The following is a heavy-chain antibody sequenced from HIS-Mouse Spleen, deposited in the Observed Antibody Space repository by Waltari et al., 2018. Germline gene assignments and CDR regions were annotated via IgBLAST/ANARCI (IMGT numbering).Heavy chain of an antibody. CDR3: ARDRYYDFWSGYYIYYYGMDV. D-gene: IGHD3-3*01. Sequence: QVQLVESGGGVVQPGRSLRLSCAASGFTFSRYAMHWVRQAPGKGLEWVAVISYDGSNKYYADSVKGRFTISRDNSKNTLYLQMNSLRAEDTAVYYCARDRYYDFWSGYYIYYYGMDVWGQGTTVTVSS. CDR2: ISYDGSNK. V-gene: IGHV3-30*04. CDR1: GFTFSRYA. J-gene: IGHJ6*02.